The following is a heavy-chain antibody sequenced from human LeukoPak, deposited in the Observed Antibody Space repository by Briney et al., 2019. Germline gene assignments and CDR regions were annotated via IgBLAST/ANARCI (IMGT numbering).Heavy chain of an antibody. CDR2: ISGSGGST. CDR1: GFTFSSYW. CDR3: ARERYAFDI. Sequence: GGSLRLSCAASGFTFSSYWMSWVRQAPGKGLEWVSAISGSGGSTYYADSVKGRFTISRDNAKNSLYLQMNSLRAEDTALYYCARERYAFDIWGQGTMVTVSS. J-gene: IGHJ3*02. V-gene: IGHV3-23*01.